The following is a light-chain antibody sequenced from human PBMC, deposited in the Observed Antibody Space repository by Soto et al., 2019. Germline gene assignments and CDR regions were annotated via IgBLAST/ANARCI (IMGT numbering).Light chain of an antibody. CDR2: DAS. V-gene: IGKV3-20*01. CDR3: QQYGSSPFT. Sequence: VFTHSPCTLSLSPGERATLSCRASQSVSSSNLAWHQQKPGQAPRLLIFDASSRATGIPDRFSGSGSGTDFTLTISRLETEDFAVHYCQQYGSSPFTFGPGTKVDI. J-gene: IGKJ3*01. CDR1: QSVSSSN.